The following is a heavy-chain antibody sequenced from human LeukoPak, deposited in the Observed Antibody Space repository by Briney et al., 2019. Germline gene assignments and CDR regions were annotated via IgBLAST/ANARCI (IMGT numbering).Heavy chain of an antibody. Sequence: GGSLRLSCAASGLTVSSNHMSWVRQAPGKGLVWVSRVNSDGSSTTYADSVKGRFTISRDNAKNTLYLQMNSLRAEDTAVYYCARGASGSSSWVFGYWGQGILVTVSS. J-gene: IGHJ4*02. CDR3: ARGASGSSSWVFGY. CDR1: GLTVSSNH. D-gene: IGHD6-6*01. V-gene: IGHV3-74*01. CDR2: VNSDGSST.